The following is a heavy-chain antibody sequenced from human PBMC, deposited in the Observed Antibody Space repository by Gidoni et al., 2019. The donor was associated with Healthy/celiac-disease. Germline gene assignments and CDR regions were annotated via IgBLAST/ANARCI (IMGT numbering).Heavy chain of an antibody. V-gene: IGHV3-30-3*01. CDR1: GFTFSRYA. Sequence: QVQLVASGGGVVQPGRSLRLSCAASGFTFSRYAMNWVRQAPGKGLEWVAVISYDGSNKYYADSVKGRFTISRDNSKNTLYLQMNSLRAEDTAVYYCASTGVGHAFDIWGQGTMVTVSS. D-gene: IGHD3-10*01. CDR3: ASTGVGHAFDI. J-gene: IGHJ3*02. CDR2: ISYDGSNK.